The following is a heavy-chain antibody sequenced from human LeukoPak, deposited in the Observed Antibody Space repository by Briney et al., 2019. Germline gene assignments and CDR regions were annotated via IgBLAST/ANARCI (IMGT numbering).Heavy chain of an antibody. CDR1: GGSISSSNYY. CDR3: ARVRYYYGSGRLFDP. CDR2: IYYSGST. D-gene: IGHD3-10*01. J-gene: IGHJ5*02. Sequence: SETLSLTCTVSGGSISSSNYYWGWIRQPPGKGLEWIGSIYYSGSTYYNPSLKSRVTISVDKSKNQFSLKLSSVTAADTAVYYCARVRYYYGSGRLFDPWGQGTLVTVSS. V-gene: IGHV4-39*07.